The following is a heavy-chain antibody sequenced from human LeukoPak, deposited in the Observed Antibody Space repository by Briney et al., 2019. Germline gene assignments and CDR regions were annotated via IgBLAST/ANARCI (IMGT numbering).Heavy chain of an antibody. Sequence: PGGSLRLSCAASGFTFSSYAMSWVRQAPGKGLEYISAISGSGSSSYNADSVKGRVTISRDNSKNTLFLQMNSLTVEDTAVYYCAGVPSVYYYYMDVWGKGTTVTVSS. D-gene: IGHD5/OR15-5a*01. CDR1: GFTFSSYA. CDR2: ISGSGSSS. J-gene: IGHJ6*03. V-gene: IGHV3-23*01. CDR3: AGVPSVYYYYMDV.